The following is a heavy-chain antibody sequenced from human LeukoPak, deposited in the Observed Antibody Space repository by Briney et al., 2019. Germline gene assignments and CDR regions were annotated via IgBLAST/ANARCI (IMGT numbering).Heavy chain of an antibody. CDR2: ISSSGSTI. J-gene: IGHJ6*04. D-gene: IGHD3-9*01. CDR1: GFTFSSYE. CDR3: AREGILTGDGMDV. V-gene: IGHV3-48*03. Sequence: GGSLRLSCAASGFTFSSYEMNWVRQAPGKGLEWVSYISSSGSTIYYADSVKGRFTISRDNAKNSLYLQMNSLRAEDTAVYYCAREGILTGDGMDVWGKGATVTVSS.